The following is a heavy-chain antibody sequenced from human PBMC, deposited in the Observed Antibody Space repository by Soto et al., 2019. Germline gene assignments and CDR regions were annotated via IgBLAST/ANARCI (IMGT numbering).Heavy chain of an antibody. D-gene: IGHD6-13*01. CDR3: ARRSIAAVGKAGYYHGMDV. CDR2: IIPIFGTA. V-gene: IGHV1-69*06. CDR1: GGTFSSYA. J-gene: IGHJ6*02. Sequence: QVQLVQSGAEVKKPGSSVKVSCKASGGTFSSYAISWVRQAPGQGLEWMGGIIPIFGTANYAQKFQGRVTITAYKSTSTAYMERSSLRSEDRAVYYCARRSIAAVGKAGYYHGMDVWGQGTTVTGSS.